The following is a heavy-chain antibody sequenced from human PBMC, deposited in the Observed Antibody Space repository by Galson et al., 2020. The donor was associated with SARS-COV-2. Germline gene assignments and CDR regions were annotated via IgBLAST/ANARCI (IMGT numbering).Heavy chain of an antibody. Sequence: GGSLRLSCAASGLIVSSSYMSWVRQAPGKGLEWVSIIYRGGNTYYADSVKGRFTISRDNSNTTLYLQMNSLRPEDTAVYFCARRMTSSWGMDVWGQGTTVTVSS. CDR2: IYRGGNT. CDR1: GLIVSSSY. V-gene: IGHV3-66*02. D-gene: IGHD6-6*01. CDR3: ARRMTSSWGMDV. J-gene: IGHJ6*02.